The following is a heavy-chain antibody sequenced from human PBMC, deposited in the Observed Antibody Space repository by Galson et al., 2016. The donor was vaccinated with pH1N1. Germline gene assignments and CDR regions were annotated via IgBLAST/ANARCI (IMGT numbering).Heavy chain of an antibody. CDR2: IYLSDSHT. J-gene: IGHJ4*02. V-gene: IGHV5-51*01. CDR1: GYSLTNYW. Sequence: QSGAEVKKPGESLRISCEGFGYSLTNYWIVWVRQMPGKGLEWMGIIYLSDSHTTYSPSFQGQVTISADKSISTAYLERSSLKASDTATYYCVSPKTAHIPLAGLFHHWGQGALVTVSS. D-gene: IGHD6-19*01. CDR3: VSPKTAHIPLAGLFHH.